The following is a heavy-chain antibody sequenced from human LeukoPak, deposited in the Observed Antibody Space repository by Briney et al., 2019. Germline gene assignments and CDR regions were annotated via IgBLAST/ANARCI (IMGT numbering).Heavy chain of an antibody. Sequence: PSETLSLTCTVSGGSITGYYWSWIRQPPGRGLEWIGYIYYSGSTNYNPSLKGRVAISVDTSKNQFSLKLTSVTAADTAVYYCATPSSGYKIDAFDVWGQGTVVAVSS. CDR3: ATPSSGYKIDAFDV. V-gene: IGHV4-59*01. CDR2: IYYSGST. J-gene: IGHJ3*01. D-gene: IGHD3-22*01. CDR1: GGSITGYY.